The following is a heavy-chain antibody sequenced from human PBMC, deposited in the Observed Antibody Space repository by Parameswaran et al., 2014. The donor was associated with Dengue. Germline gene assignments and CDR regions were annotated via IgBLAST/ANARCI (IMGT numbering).Heavy chain of an antibody. CDR3: ARGGGPTVTTWVEY. Sequence: WVRQAPGQGLEWMGGIMPILDIANYAQKFQGRVTITADTSTSTSYMELSSLTSEDTAVYYCARGGGPTVTTWVEYWGQGTRVTVSS. V-gene: IGHV1-69*10. CDR2: IMPILDIA. D-gene: IGHD4-17*01. J-gene: IGHJ4*02.